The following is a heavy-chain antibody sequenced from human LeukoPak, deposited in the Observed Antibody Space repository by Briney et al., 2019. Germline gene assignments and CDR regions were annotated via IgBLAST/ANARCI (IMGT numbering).Heavy chain of an antibody. CDR2: INQDESEK. V-gene: IGHV3-7*03. CDR3: ARGHYGLDV. CDR1: GNYW. Sequence: GGSLRLSCAASGNYWMHWVRQAPGKGLEWVAHINQDESEKSYVDSAKGRFTISRDNGKNSLYLQMSSLRVEDTGVYHCARGHYGLDVWGQGTTVTVSS. J-gene: IGHJ6*02.